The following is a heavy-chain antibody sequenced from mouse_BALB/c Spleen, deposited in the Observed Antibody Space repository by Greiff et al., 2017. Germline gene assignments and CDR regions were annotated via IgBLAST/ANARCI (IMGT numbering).Heavy chain of an antibody. CDR3: ARTTILYGSSYGFAY. D-gene: IGHD1-1*01. V-gene: IGHV1-4*01. Sequence: QVQLQQSGAELARPGASVKMSCKASGYSFTSYTMHWVKQRPGQGLEWIGYINPSSGYTNYNQKFKDKATLTADKSSSTAYMQLSSLTSEDSAVYYCARTTILYGSSYGFAYWGQGTLVTVSA. CDR2: INPSSGYT. CDR1: GYSFTSYT. J-gene: IGHJ3*01.